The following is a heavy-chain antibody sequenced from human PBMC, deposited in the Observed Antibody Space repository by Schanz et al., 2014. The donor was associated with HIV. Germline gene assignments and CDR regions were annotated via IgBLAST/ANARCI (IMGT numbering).Heavy chain of an antibody. CDR3: ARSPSYGMDV. CDR2: IWYDGSYK. J-gene: IGHJ6*02. V-gene: IGHV3-33*01. CDR1: GFTFSNFA. Sequence: QVQLVESGGGVVQPGRSLRLSCAASGFTFSNFAMHWVRQAPGKGLEWAAVIWYDGSYKYYADSVKGRFTISRDNPKNTLYLQMNSLRVDDTAVYYCARSPSYGMDVWGQGTTVTVSS.